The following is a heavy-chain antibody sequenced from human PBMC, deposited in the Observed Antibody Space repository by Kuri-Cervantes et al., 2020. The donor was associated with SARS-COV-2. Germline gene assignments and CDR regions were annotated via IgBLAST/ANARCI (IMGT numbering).Heavy chain of an antibody. V-gene: IGHV3-21*01. D-gene: IGHD2-15*01. CDR3: ARKLGGGSV. J-gene: IGHJ4*02. Sequence: GESLKISCAASGFTFSSYSMNWVRQAPGKGLEWVSSISSSSSYIYYADSVKGRFTISRDNAKNSLYLQMNSLRAEDTAVYYCARKLGGGSVWGQGTLVTVSS. CDR1: GFTFSSYS. CDR2: ISSSSSYI.